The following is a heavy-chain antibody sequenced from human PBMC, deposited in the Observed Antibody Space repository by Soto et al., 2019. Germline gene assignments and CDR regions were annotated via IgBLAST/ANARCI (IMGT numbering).Heavy chain of an antibody. J-gene: IGHJ5*02. CDR1: GGTFSSYT. CDR2: ISAYNGNT. Sequence: ASVKVSCKASGGTFSSYTISWVRQAPGQGLEWMGWISAYNGNTNYAQKLQGRVTMTTDTSTSTAYMELRSLRSDDTAVYYCARMVTGLGRWFDPWGQGTLVTVSS. V-gene: IGHV1-18*01. D-gene: IGHD7-27*01. CDR3: ARMVTGLGRWFDP.